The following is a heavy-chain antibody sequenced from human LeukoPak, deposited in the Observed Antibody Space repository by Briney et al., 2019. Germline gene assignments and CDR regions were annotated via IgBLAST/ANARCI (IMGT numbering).Heavy chain of an antibody. CDR3: ARDRSSTIDP. J-gene: IGHJ5*02. V-gene: IGHV4-39*07. CDR1: GGSISSSSYY. D-gene: IGHD1-1*01. Sequence: SETLSLTCTVSGGSISSSSYYWGWIRQPPGKGLEWIGSIYYSGSTYYNPSLKSRVTISVDTSKNQFSLKLSSVTAADTAVYYCARDRSSTIDPWGQGTLVTVSS. CDR2: IYYSGST.